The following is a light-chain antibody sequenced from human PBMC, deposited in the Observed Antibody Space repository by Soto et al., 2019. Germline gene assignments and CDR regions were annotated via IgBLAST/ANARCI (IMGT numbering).Light chain of an antibody. J-gene: IGLJ2*01. CDR2: EVN. Sequence: QSALTQPPSASGFPEQSVTISCTGTSSDVGGYNYGSWYQQHPGKAPKLIIYEVNNRPSGVPARFSGSKSGNTASLTGSGLHADDEDDYYCNSYAGSSHVVVGGGTKLTVL. CDR1: SSDVGGYNY. V-gene: IGLV2-8*01. CDR3: NSYAGSSHVV.